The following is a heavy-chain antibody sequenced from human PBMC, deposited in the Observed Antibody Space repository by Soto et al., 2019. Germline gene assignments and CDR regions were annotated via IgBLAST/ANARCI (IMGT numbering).Heavy chain of an antibody. J-gene: IGHJ5*02. V-gene: IGHV1-69*01. D-gene: IGHD2-15*01. Sequence: QVQLVQSGAEVKKPGSSVKVSCKASGGTFSSYAISWVRQAPGQGLEWMGGIIPIFGTANYAQKFQGRVTITADESTSTAYMEPSSLRSEDTAVYYCARDLVISWARGFDPWGQGTLVTVSS. CDR3: ARDLVISWARGFDP. CDR2: IIPIFGTA. CDR1: GGTFSSYA.